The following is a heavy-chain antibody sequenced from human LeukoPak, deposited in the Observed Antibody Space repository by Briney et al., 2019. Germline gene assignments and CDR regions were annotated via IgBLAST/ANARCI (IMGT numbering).Heavy chain of an antibody. CDR3: ARVKRITMVRGVINGMDV. CDR1: GGSFSGYY. V-gene: IGHV4-34*01. CDR2: INHSGST. Sequence: SETLSLTCAVYGGSFSGYYWSWIRQPPGKGLEWIGEINHSGSTNYNPSPKSRVTISVDTSKNQFSLKLSSVTAADTAVYYCARVKRITMVRGVINGMDVWGQGTTVTVSS. D-gene: IGHD3-10*01. J-gene: IGHJ6*02.